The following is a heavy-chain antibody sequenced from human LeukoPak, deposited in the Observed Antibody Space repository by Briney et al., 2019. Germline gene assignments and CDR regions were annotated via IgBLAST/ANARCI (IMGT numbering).Heavy chain of an antibody. CDR2: IYPGDSDT. Sequence: GESLKISCKGSGYSFTSYWIGWVRQMPGKGLEWMGIIYPGDSDTRYSPSFQGQVTISADKSISTAYLQWSSLKASDTAMYYCARSMRYCSSTSCYPYYYMDVWGKGTTVTVPS. J-gene: IGHJ6*03. V-gene: IGHV5-51*01. CDR1: GYSFTSYW. D-gene: IGHD2-2*01. CDR3: ARSMRYCSSTSCYPYYYMDV.